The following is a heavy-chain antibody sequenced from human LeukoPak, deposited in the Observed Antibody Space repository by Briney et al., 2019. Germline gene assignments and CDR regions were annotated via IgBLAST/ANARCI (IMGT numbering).Heavy chain of an antibody. Sequence: GESLKISCKGSGYSFTSYWIGWVRQMPGKGLEWMGIIYPGDSDTRYSPSFQGQVTISADKSISTAYLQWSSLKASDTAMYYCATANYDFWSGYLFDPWGQGTLVTVSS. CDR2: IYPGDSDT. V-gene: IGHV5-51*01. CDR1: GYSFTSYW. CDR3: ATANYDFWSGYLFDP. J-gene: IGHJ5*02. D-gene: IGHD3-3*01.